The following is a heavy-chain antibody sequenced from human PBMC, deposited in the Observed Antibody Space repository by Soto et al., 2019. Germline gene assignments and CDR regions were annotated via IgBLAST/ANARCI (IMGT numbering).Heavy chain of an antibody. CDR3: ARCLPVVAADY. Sequence: QVQLVQSGAEVKKPGASVKVSCKASGYTFTIYGISCVRQAPVQGLEWMGCISAYNGNTNYAQNLQVRVTMTTDTSTSTSYMELRSMRSDDTAVYYCARCLPVVAADYLGQGTLVTVSS. D-gene: IGHD2-15*01. V-gene: IGHV1-18*04. J-gene: IGHJ4*02. CDR1: GYTFTIYG. CDR2: ISAYNGNT.